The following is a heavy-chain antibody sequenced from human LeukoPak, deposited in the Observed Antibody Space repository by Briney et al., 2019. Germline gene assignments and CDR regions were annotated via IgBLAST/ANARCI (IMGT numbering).Heavy chain of an antibody. D-gene: IGHD2-15*01. J-gene: IGHJ4*02. CDR3: ASEAATGYYFDY. CDR1: GGTFSSYA. CDR2: IIPIFDTA. Sequence: ASVKVSCKASGGTFSSYAISWVRQAPGQGLEWMGGIIPIFDTANYAQKFQGRVTITADESTSTAYMELSSLRSEDTAVYYCASEAATGYYFDYWGQGTLVTVSS. V-gene: IGHV1-69*13.